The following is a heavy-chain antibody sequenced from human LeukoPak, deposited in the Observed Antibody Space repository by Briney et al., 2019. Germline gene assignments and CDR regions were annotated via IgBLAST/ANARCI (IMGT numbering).Heavy chain of an antibody. J-gene: IGHJ5*02. CDR2: IYHSGST. CDR1: GGSISSGGYY. D-gene: IGHD6-19*01. CDR3: ARLVAEAGTPNWFDP. V-gene: IGHV4-30-2*01. Sequence: SQTLSLTCTVSGGSISSGGYYWSWIRQPPGKGLEWIGYIYHSGSTNYNPSLKSRVTISVDTSKNQFSLKLSSVTAADTAVYYCARLVAEAGTPNWFDPWGQGTLVTVSS.